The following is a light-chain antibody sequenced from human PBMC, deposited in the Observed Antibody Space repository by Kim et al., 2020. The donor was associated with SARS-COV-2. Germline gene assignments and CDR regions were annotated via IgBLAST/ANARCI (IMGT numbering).Light chain of an antibody. J-gene: IGKJ4*01. CDR2: GAS. Sequence: EIVLTQSPGTLSLSLGERATLSCRASQSLTSNYLAWYQAKPGQAPRLLIYGASSRATGIPARFSGSGSGTDFTLTINRLEPEDFAVYYCHQYHDSPRTFGGGTKLEI. CDR3: HQYHDSPRT. V-gene: IGKV3-20*01. CDR1: QSLTSNY.